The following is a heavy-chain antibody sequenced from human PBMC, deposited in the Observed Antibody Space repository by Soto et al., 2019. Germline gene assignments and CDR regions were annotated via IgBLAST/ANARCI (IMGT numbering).Heavy chain of an antibody. Sequence: ASVKVSCKXSGYPFTDYFIHWVRQAPGQGLEWMGIISLYHHSTSYAQKFQGRLTVTADTSTTTVYMDLSSLTSEDSAVYWCARELYSCGGDCPYYMDYWGQGTLVTVSS. J-gene: IGHJ4*02. CDR3: ARELYSCGGDCPYYMDY. D-gene: IGHD2-21*02. V-gene: IGHV1-46*01. CDR1: GYPFTDYF. CDR2: ISLYHHST.